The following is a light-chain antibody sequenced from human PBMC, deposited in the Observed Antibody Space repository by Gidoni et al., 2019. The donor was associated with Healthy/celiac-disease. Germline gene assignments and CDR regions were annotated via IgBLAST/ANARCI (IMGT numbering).Light chain of an antibody. CDR2: QDS. CDR1: DLGDKY. J-gene: IGLJ3*02. CDR3: QAWDSSTRV. V-gene: IGLV3-1*01. Sequence: SYELTQPPSVSVSPGQTASITCSGDDLGDKYACWYQQKPGQSPVLVIYQDSKRPSGIPERFSGSTSGNTATLTISGTQAMDEADYYCQAWDSSTRVFGGGTKLTVL.